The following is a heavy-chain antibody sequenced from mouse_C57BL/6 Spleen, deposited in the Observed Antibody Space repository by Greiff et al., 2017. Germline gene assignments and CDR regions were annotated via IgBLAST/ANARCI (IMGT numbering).Heavy chain of an antibody. Sequence: QVQLQQSGAELVRPGASVTLSCKASGYTFTDYAMHWVKQTPVHGLEWIGAIDPEPGGTAYTQKFKGKAILTADKSSSTAYMELRRLTSEDSAVYYCTRDYSNPVNYGGQGTTLTVSS. D-gene: IGHD2-5*01. J-gene: IGHJ2*01. V-gene: IGHV1-15*01. CDR1: GYTFTDYA. CDR2: IDPEPGGT. CDR3: TRDYSNPVNY.